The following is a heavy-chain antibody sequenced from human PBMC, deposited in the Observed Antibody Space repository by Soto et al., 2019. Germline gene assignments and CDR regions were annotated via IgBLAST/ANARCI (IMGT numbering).Heavy chain of an antibody. CDR3: ARSPRATTGYYYYMDV. J-gene: IGHJ6*03. V-gene: IGHV4-59*12. D-gene: IGHD4-17*01. CDR2: IYYSGST. Sequence: SETLSLTCTVSGGSISSYYWSWIRQPPGKGLEWIGYIYYSGSTNYNPSLKSRVTISVDTSKNQFSLKLSSVTAADTAVYYCARSPRATTGYYYYMDVWGKGTTVTVSS. CDR1: GGSISSYY.